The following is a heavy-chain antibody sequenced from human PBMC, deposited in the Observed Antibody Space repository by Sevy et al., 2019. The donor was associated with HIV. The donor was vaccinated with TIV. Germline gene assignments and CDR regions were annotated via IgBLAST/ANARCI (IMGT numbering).Heavy chain of an antibody. D-gene: IGHD2-15*01. CDR2: ISGRGGST. J-gene: IGHJ6*02. CDR3: AKAPPGHCSSGSCPRAYYYYGMDV. V-gene: IGHV3-23*01. Sequence: GGSLRLSCAASGFTFSSYDMHWVRQAPGKGLEWVSAISGRGGSTYYADSVEGRFTISRDNSKNTLYLQMNSLRVEDTAVYYCAKAPPGHCSSGSCPRAYYYYGMDVWGQGTTVTVSS. CDR1: GFTFSSYD.